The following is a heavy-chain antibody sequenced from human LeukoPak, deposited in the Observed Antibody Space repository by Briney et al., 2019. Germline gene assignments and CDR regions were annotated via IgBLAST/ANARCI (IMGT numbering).Heavy chain of an antibody. CDR3: ARGAYGDNYFDY. Sequence: GGSLRLSCAASGFTFSTYGMHWARQAPGKGLDWVAVIWYDGSNKYYADSVKGRFTISRDNSKNTLYLQMNSLRAEDTAVYYCARGAYGDNYFDYWGQGTLVTVSS. CDR1: GFTFSTYG. V-gene: IGHV3-33*01. CDR2: IWYDGSNK. D-gene: IGHD4-17*01. J-gene: IGHJ4*02.